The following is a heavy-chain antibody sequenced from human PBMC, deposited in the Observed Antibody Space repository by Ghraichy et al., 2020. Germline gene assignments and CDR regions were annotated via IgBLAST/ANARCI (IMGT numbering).Heavy chain of an antibody. CDR1: GFTFNDYG. CDR3: TRGYDLDV. CDR2: INWNGDSR. Sequence: GGSLRLSCAASGFTFNDYGMSWVRQAPGKGLEWVSGINWNGDSRSYADSVKGRITISRDNAKNSLYLQVNSVRAEDTALYYCTRGYDLDVWGHGTTVTV. J-gene: IGHJ6*02. D-gene: IGHD2-2*01. V-gene: IGHV3-20*04.